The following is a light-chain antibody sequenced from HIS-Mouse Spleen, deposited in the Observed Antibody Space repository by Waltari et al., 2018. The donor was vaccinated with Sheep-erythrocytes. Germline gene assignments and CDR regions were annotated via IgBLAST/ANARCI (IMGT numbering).Light chain of an antibody. CDR2: EDS. Sequence: SYELTQPPSVSVSPGQTARITCPGDALPNKYAYWYQQKSGQAPVLVIYEDSKRPSGMPGRFSGATSGTIATLTISGAQVEDEADYYCYSTDSSGNHWVFGGGTKLTVL. J-gene: IGLJ3*02. CDR1: ALPNKY. V-gene: IGLV3-10*01. CDR3: YSTDSSGNHWV.